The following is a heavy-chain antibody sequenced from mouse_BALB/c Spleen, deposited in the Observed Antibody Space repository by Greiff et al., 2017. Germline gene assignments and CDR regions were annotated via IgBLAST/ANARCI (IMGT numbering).Heavy chain of an antibody. CDR3: ASWGFAY. Sequence: EVQLQESGPELVKPGASVKIFCKASGYTFTDYNMHWVKQSHGKSLEWIGYIYPYNGGTGYNQKFKSKATLTVDNSSSTAYMELRSLTSEDSAVYYCASWGFAYWGQGTLVTVSA. J-gene: IGHJ3*01. CDR1: GYTFTDYN. CDR2: IYPYNGGT. V-gene: IGHV1S29*02.